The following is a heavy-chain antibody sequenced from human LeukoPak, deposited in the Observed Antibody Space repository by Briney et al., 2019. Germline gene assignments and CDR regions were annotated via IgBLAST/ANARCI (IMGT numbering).Heavy chain of an antibody. CDR3: ARVICSGGGCYSDGMDV. CDR2: FDPEDGET. V-gene: IGHV1-24*01. CDR1: GYTLTELS. D-gene: IGHD2-15*01. Sequence: ASVKVSCKVSGYTLTELSMHWVRQAPGKGLEWMGGFDPEDGETIYAQKFQGRVTMTEDTSTDTAYMELRSLRSDDTAVYYCARVICSGGGCYSDGMDVWGQGTTVTVSS. J-gene: IGHJ6*02.